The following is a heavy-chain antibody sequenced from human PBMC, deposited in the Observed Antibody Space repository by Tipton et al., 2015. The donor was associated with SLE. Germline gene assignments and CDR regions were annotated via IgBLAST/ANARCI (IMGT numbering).Heavy chain of an antibody. Sequence: TLSFTCAVSGGSMSSGSYSWSWIRRPPGKGLEWIGYIYESGSTYYNPSLKSRVTLSMDRSKSQFSLNLSSVTAADTAVYFCARGRFTLLQNAFDVWGQGTTVTVSS. J-gene: IGHJ3*01. CDR2: IYESGST. CDR1: GGSMSSGSYS. CDR3: ARGRFTLLQNAFDV. V-gene: IGHV4-30-2*01. D-gene: IGHD3-3*01.